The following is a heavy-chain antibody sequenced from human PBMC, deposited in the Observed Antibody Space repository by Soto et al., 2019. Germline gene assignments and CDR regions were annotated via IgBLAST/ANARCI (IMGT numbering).Heavy chain of an antibody. CDR2: ISAYNGNT. CDR1: GYTFTSYG. Sequence: ASVKVSCKASGYTFTSYGISWVRQAPGQGLEWMGWISAYNGNTNYAQKLQGRVTMTTDTSTSTAYMELRSLRSDDTAVYYCERVGPPGRGIGFWGFAPGGQGTLVTVSP. V-gene: IGHV1-18*01. J-gene: IGHJ5*02. D-gene: IGHD3-16*01. CDR3: ERVGPPGRGIGFWGFAP.